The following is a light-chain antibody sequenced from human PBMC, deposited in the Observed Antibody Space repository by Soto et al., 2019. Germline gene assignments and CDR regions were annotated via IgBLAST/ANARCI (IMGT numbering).Light chain of an antibody. J-gene: IGKJ4*01. Sequence: EIVLTQSPGTLSLSSGERATLSCRASQSVRSNYLAWYQQKPGQAPRLLIYGASSRATGIPDRFGGSGSGTDCTLTISRLEPEDFAVYYCQQYASSPLTFGVGTKVEIK. CDR1: QSVRSNY. V-gene: IGKV3-20*01. CDR2: GAS. CDR3: QQYASSPLT.